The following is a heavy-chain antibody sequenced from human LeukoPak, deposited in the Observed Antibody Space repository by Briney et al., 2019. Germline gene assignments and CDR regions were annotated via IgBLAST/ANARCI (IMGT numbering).Heavy chain of an antibody. V-gene: IGHV4-39*01. CDR3: ARQSSHYYGSGTFRHFDY. D-gene: IGHD3-10*01. Sequence: NPSETLSLTCTVSGVPISSNDYYWGWIRQSPGKGLEWIANIFYSGSTHYNPSLKSRVSISVDTSKNQFSLKLSSVTAADTAIYYCARQSSHYYGSGTFRHFDYWGQGTLVSVSS. J-gene: IGHJ4*02. CDR2: IFYSGST. CDR1: GVPISSNDYY.